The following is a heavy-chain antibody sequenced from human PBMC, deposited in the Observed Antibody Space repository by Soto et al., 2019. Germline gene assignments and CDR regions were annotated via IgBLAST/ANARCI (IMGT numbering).Heavy chain of an antibody. CDR3: ARDGDAAAAALFDY. CDR2: SYYSGST. J-gene: IGHJ4*02. V-gene: IGHV4-59*01. D-gene: IGHD6-13*01. CDR1: GGSISSYY. Sequence: QVQLQESGPGLVKPSETLSLTCTVSGGSISSYYWCWIRQPPGKGLEWIGYSYYSGSTNYNPALKSRVTISVDTSKNQCSLKLSSVTAADTAVYYCARDGDAAAAALFDYWGQGTLGTVSS.